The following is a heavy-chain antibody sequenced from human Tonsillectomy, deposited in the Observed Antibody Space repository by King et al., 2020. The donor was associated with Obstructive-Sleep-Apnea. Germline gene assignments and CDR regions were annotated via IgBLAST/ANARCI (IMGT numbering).Heavy chain of an antibody. D-gene: IGHD2-15*01. CDR1: GFTFGDYA. V-gene: IGHV3-9*01. CDR2: ISWNSGSI. CDR3: AKVVVVAASYAFDI. J-gene: IGHJ3*02. Sequence: VQLVESGGGLVQPGRSLRLSCAASGFTFGDYAMHWVRQAPGKGLEWVSGISWNSGSIGYSDSVKGRFTISRDNAKNSLYLQMNSLRAEDTALYYCAKVVVVAASYAFDIWGQGTMVTVSS.